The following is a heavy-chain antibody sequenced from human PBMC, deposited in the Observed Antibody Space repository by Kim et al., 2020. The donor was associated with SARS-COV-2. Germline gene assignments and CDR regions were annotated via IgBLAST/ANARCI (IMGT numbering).Heavy chain of an antibody. Sequence: GGSLRLSCAASGFTFSSYSMNWVRQAPGKGLEWVSSISSSSSYIYYADSVKGRFTISRDNAKNTLYLQMNSLRAEDTAVYYCTSYRCGSYNHGAFDIWGQGTMVTVSS. CDR3: TSYRCGSYNHGAFDI. J-gene: IGHJ3*02. CDR2: ISSSSSYI. CDR1: GFTFSSYS. D-gene: IGHD1-26*01. V-gene: IGHV3-21*01.